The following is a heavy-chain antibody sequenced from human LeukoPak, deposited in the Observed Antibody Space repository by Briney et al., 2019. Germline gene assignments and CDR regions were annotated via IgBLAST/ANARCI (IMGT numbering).Heavy chain of an antibody. CDR1: GYTFTSYG. V-gene: IGHV1-46*01. Sequence: PLASVKVSCKASGYTFTSYGISWVRQAPGQGLEWMGIINPSGGSTSYAQKFQGRVTMTRDTSTSTVYMELSSLRSEDTAVYYCARDRAPTRAAAAAYYFDYWGQGTLVTVSS. J-gene: IGHJ4*02. D-gene: IGHD6-13*01. CDR2: INPSGGST. CDR3: ARDRAPTRAAAAAYYFDY.